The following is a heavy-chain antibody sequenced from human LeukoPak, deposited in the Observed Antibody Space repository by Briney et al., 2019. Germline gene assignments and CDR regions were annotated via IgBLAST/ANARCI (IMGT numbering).Heavy chain of an antibody. CDR2: IKQDGSEK. J-gene: IGHJ6*03. CDR1: GFTFSSYW. D-gene: IGHD6-6*01. CDR3: ARSIAAGPPDYYMDV. Sequence: PGGSLRLSCAASGFTFSSYWMSWVRQAPGKGLEWVANIKQDGSEKYYVDSVKGRFTISRDNAKNSLYLQMNSLRAEDTAVYYCARSIAAGPPDYYMDVWGKGTTVTVSS. V-gene: IGHV3-7*01.